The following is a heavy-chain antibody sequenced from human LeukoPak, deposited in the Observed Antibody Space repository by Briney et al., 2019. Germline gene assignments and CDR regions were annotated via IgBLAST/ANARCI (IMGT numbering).Heavy chain of an antibody. V-gene: IGHV4-59*01. CDR1: GGSISSYY. D-gene: IGHD6-19*01. CDR2: IYYSGST. CDR3: ARVELLGSSGWPFDY. J-gene: IGHJ4*02. Sequence: SETLSLTCTVTGGSISSYYWNWIRQPPGKGLEWIGYIYYSGSTNYNPSLKSRVTISVDTSKNQFSLKLSSVTAADTAVYYCARVELLGSSGWPFDYWGQGTLVTVSS.